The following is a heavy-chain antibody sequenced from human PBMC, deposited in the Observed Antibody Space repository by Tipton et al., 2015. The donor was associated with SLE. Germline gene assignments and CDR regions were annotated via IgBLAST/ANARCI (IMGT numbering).Heavy chain of an antibody. V-gene: IGHV4-59*11. CDR2: IYYSGST. Sequence: LRLSCTVSGGSISSHYWSWIRQPPGKGLEWIGYIYYSGSTNYNPSLKSRVTISVDTSKNQFSLKLSSVTGADTAVYYCARVTSSSWFPFDYWGQGTLVTVSS. CDR3: ARVTSSSWFPFDY. J-gene: IGHJ4*02. D-gene: IGHD6-13*01. CDR1: GGSISSHY.